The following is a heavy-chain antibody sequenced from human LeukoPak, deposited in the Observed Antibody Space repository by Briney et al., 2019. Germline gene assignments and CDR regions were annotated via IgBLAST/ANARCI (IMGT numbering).Heavy chain of an antibody. Sequence: PGGSLRLSCAASGLIVSGDYMSWVRQAPGKGLEWVSYISSTAITINYADSVKGRFHISRDNVKNLLYLQMNSLRADDTAVYYCARGRDYAGIAAMYDHWGQGMLVTVSS. CDR3: ARGRDYAGIAAMYDH. D-gene: IGHD4-23*01. CDR1: GLIVSGDY. J-gene: IGHJ4*02. V-gene: IGHV3-11*01. CDR2: ISSTAITI.